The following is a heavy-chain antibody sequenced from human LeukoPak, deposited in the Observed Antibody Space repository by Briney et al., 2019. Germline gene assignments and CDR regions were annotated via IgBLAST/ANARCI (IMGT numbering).Heavy chain of an antibody. Sequence: ASVKVSCKASGYTFTGHYMHWVRQAPGQGLEWMGWINPNSGGTNYAQKFQGRVSMTGDTSISTSYMELSRLSSDDTAVYYCARVGSSGWDTFEQSLTWGQGTLVTVSS. V-gene: IGHV1-2*02. CDR1: GYTFTGHY. J-gene: IGHJ5*02. D-gene: IGHD6-19*01. CDR2: INPNSGGT. CDR3: ARVGSSGWDTFEQSLT.